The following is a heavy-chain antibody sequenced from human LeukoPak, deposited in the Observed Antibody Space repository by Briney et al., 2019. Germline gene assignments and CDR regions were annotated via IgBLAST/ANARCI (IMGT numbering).Heavy chain of an antibody. J-gene: IGHJ3*02. Sequence: ASVKVSCKASGYTFTSYGISWVRQAPGQGLEWMGWISAYNGNTNYAQKLQGRVTMTTDTSTSTAYMELRSLRSDDTAVYYCATDRDTIFGVVSAFDIWGQGTMVTVSS. CDR2: ISAYNGNT. D-gene: IGHD3-3*01. CDR1: GYTFTSYG. V-gene: IGHV1-18*01. CDR3: ATDRDTIFGVVSAFDI.